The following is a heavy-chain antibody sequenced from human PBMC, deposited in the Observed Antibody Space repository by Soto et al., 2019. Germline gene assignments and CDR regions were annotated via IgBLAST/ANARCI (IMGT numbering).Heavy chain of an antibody. D-gene: IGHD6-19*01. CDR2: ISYDGSNK. V-gene: IGHV3-30*18. J-gene: IGHJ4*02. CDR1: GFTFSSYG. Sequence: PGGSLRLSCAASGFTFSSYGMHWVRQAPGKGLEWVAVISYDGSNKYYADSVKGRFTISRDNSKNTLYLQMNSLRAEDTAVYYCAKDGNSSGWYYWGQGTLVTVSS. CDR3: AKDGNSSGWYY.